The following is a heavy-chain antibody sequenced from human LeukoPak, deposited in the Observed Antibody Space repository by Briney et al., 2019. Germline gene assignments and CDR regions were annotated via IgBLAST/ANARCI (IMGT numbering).Heavy chain of an antibody. J-gene: IGHJ4*02. CDR1: GFTFSSYG. CDR3: AKDQAFDY. CDR2: ISYDGSNK. V-gene: IGHV3-30*18. Sequence: GGSLRLSCAASGFTFSSYGMHWVRQAPGKGLEWVAVISYDGSNKYYADSVKGRFTISRDNSKNTLYLQMNSLRAEDTAVYYYAKDQAFDYWGQGTLVTVSS.